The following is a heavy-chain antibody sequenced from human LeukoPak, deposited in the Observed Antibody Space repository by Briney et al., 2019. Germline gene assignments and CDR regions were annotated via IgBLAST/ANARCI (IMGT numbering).Heavy chain of an antibody. V-gene: IGHV3-7*05. CDR3: ARGEAFCDY. CDR2: IKEDGTKK. CDR1: GFTFSSYP. Sequence: GGSLRLSCAASGFTFSSYPMTWVRQAPGKGLEWVANIKEDGTKKYYVDSVKGRFTISRDNAMNSLFLQMNSLRPEDTAVYFCARGEAFCDYWGQGALVTVSS. J-gene: IGHJ4*02.